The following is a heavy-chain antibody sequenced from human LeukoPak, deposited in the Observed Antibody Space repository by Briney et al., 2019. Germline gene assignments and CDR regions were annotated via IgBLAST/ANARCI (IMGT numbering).Heavy chain of an antibody. D-gene: IGHD1-26*01. CDR3: ARDGSGSLGGYFDY. Sequence: SETLSLTCTVSGGSISTYYWSWIRQPAGKGLEWIGRMYTSGSTNYNPSLKSRVTMSVDTSKNQFSLKLSSVTAADTAVYYCARDGSGSLGGYFDYWGQGTLVTVSS. CDR1: GGSISTYY. J-gene: IGHJ4*02. V-gene: IGHV4-4*07. CDR2: MYTSGST.